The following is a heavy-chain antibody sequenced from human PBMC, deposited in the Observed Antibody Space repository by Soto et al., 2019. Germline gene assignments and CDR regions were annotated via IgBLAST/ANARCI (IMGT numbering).Heavy chain of an antibody. CDR3: ARNPTHTIFGGTNWFDP. CDR2: INHSGST. CDR1: GGSFSGYY. V-gene: IGHV4-34*01. J-gene: IGHJ5*02. Sequence: PSETLSLTCAVYGGSFSGYYWSWIRQPPGKGLEWIGEINHSGSTNYNPSLKSRVTISVDTSKNQFSLKLSSVTAADTAVYYCARNPTHTIFGGTNWFDPWGQGTLVTVSS. D-gene: IGHD3-3*01.